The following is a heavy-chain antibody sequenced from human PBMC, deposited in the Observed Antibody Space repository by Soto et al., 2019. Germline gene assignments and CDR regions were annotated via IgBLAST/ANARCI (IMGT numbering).Heavy chain of an antibody. J-gene: IGHJ5*02. D-gene: IGHD3-10*01. CDR2: ISGSGGST. CDR3: AKEGAGVVLLNWFDP. V-gene: IGHV3-23*01. CDR1: GFTFSSYA. Sequence: EVQLLESGGGLVQPGGSLRLSCAASGFTFSSYAMSWVRQAPGKGLEWVSAISGSGGSTYYADSVKGRFTISRDNSTNTLELQMNSLRAEDTAVYYCAKEGAGVVLLNWFDPWGQGTLVTVSS.